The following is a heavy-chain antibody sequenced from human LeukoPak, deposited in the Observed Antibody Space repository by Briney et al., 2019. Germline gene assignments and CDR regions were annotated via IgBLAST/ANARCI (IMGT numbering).Heavy chain of an antibody. Sequence: TGGSLRLSCAASGFTFSSYWMHWVRQAPGKGLVWVSRINSDGSSTSYADSVKGRFTISRDNAKNTLYLQMNSLRAEDTAVYYCAGVPGIALLTRGYYYYYMDVWGKGTTVTISS. D-gene: IGHD6-13*01. CDR2: INSDGSST. CDR1: GFTFSSYW. V-gene: IGHV3-74*01. CDR3: AGVPGIALLTRGYYYYYMDV. J-gene: IGHJ6*03.